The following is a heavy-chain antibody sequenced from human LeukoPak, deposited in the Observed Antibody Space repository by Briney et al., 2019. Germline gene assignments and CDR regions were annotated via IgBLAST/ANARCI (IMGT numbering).Heavy chain of an antibody. V-gene: IGHV3-11*04. D-gene: IGHD3-16*01. CDR2: ISSSGSTI. CDR1: GGSISSGGYY. Sequence: MTSETLSLTCTVSGGSISSGGYYWSWIRQPPGKGLEWVSYISSSGSTIYYADSVKGRFTISRDNAKNSLYLQMNSLRAEDTAVYYCARTPRGGGYYYYMDVWGKGTTVTVSS. J-gene: IGHJ6*03. CDR3: ARTPRGGGYYYYMDV.